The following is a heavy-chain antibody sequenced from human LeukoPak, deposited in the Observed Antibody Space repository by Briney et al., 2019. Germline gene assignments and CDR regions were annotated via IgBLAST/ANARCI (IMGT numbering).Heavy chain of an antibody. CDR3: ARGQITMVRGVSVVCRTCDY. D-gene: IGHD3-10*01. V-gene: IGHV4-34*01. CDR2: INRSGST. Sequence: SETLSLTCAVYGGSFSGYYWSWIRQPPGQGLEWIGEINRSGSTDYNPSLKSRVTISVDTSKNQFSLKLSSVTAADTAVYHCARGQITMVRGVSVVCRTCDYWGQGILVTVSS. CDR1: GGSFSGYY. J-gene: IGHJ4*02.